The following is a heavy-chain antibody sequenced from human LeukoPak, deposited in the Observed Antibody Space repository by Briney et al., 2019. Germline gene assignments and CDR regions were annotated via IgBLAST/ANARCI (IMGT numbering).Heavy chain of an antibody. CDR1: GFTFSSYG. CDR2: IRYDGSNK. J-gene: IGHJ4*02. Sequence: AGGSLRLSCAASGFTFSSYGMHWVRQAPGKGLEWVAFIRYDGSNKYYADSVKGRFTISRDNSKNTLYLQMNSLRAEDTAVYYCAKDLAVFASYNDSSGYDYWGQGTLVTVS. CDR3: AKDLAVFASYNDSSGYDY. D-gene: IGHD3-22*01. V-gene: IGHV3-30*02.